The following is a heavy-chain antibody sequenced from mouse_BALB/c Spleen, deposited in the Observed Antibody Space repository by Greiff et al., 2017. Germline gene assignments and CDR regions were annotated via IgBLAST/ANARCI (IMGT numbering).Heavy chain of an antibody. D-gene: IGHD2-4*01. CDR1: GFSFTSYG. J-gene: IGHJ1*01. Sequence: VQLVESGPGLVAPSQSLSITCTVSGFSFTSYGVHWVRQPPGKGLEWLGVIWAGGSTNYNSALMSRLSISTDNSKSQVFLKMNSLQTDDTAMYYCARDGSTMITARYFDVWGAGTTVTVSA. CDR2: IWAGGST. V-gene: IGHV2-9*02. CDR3: ARDGSTMITARYFDV.